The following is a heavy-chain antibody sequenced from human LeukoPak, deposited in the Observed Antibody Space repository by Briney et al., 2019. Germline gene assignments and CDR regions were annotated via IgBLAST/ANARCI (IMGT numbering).Heavy chain of an antibody. CDR1: GFTFEDYG. J-gene: IGHJ4*02. CDR2: INWNGGST. D-gene: IGHD6-19*01. CDR3: ARDIGYTSGWYEDN. Sequence: GGSLRLSCAASGFTFEDYGMSWVRQAPGKGLEWVSNINWNGGSTGYVDSVKGRFTISRDNARNSLYLQMNSLRAEDTALYYCARDIGYTSGWYEDNWGQGTLVTVSS. V-gene: IGHV3-20*04.